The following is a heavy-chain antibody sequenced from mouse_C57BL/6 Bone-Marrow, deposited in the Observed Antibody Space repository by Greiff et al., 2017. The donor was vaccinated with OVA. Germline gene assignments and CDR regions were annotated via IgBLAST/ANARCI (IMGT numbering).Heavy chain of an antibody. D-gene: IGHD2-3*01. J-gene: IGHJ2*01. CDR1: GYTFTSYW. CDR2: IDPSDSYT. V-gene: IGHV1-69*01. CDR3: ARWGYDGPFDY. Sequence: QVQLQQPGAELVMPGASVKLSCKASGYTFTSYWMHWVKQRPGQGLEWIGEIDPSDSYTNYNQKFKGKSTLTVDKSSSTAYMQLSSLTSEDSAVYYCARWGYDGPFDYWGKGTTLTVSS.